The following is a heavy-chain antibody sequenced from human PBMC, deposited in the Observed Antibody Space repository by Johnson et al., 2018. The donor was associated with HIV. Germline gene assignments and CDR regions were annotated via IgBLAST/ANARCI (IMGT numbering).Heavy chain of an antibody. CDR3: AKSGQWRERLDAFDV. CDR2: MRYDGTNK. D-gene: IGHD6-19*01. V-gene: IGHV3-30*02. J-gene: IGHJ3*01. CDR1: GFTFSSYG. Sequence: QVQLVESGGGVVQPGGSLRLSCAASGFTFSSYGMHWVRQAPGKGLERVAFMRYDGTNKYYADSMKGRFTISRDNSKNTLYLQMSSLRPEDTAVYYCAKSGQWRERLDAFDVWGQGTMVTVSS.